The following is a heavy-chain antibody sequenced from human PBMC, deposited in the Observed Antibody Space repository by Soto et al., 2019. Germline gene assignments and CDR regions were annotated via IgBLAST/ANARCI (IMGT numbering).Heavy chain of an antibody. CDR2: ISISGTTI. CDR1: GFTLSDYY. Sequence: QVQLVESGGGLVKPGGCLRLSCAASGFTLSDYYMTWIRQAPGKGLEWVADISISGTTIHYADSVRGRFTISRDNAKNSLWLQMTTLRAEDTAVYYCASFRGDGYYSFWAQATLVTVSS. D-gene: IGHD3-22*01. CDR3: ASFRGDGYYSF. V-gene: IGHV3-11*01. J-gene: IGHJ4*02.